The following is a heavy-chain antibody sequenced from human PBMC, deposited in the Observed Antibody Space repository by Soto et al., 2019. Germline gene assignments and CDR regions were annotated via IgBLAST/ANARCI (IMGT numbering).Heavy chain of an antibody. CDR1: GGTFSSYT. Sequence: SVKVSCKASGGTFSSYTISWVRQAPGQGLEWMGRIIPILGIANYAQKFQGRVTITADKSTSTANMEMSSLRSEDTDIYYCARRNIVATIAYFDYWGQGTLVTVSS. CDR2: IIPILGIA. CDR3: ARRNIVATIAYFDY. D-gene: IGHD5-12*01. V-gene: IGHV1-69*02. J-gene: IGHJ4*02.